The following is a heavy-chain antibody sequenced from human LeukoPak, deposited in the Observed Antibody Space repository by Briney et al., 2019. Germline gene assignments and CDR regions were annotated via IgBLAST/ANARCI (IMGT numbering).Heavy chain of an antibody. D-gene: IGHD3-10*01. Sequence: GASVKASCKASGYTFTGYYMHWVRQAPGQGLEWMGWINPNSGGTNYAQKFQGRVTMTRDTSISTAYMELSRLRSDDTAVYYCARVAYYYGSGSYFYWGQGTLVTVSS. CDR3: ARVAYYYGSGSYFY. CDR1: GYTFTGYY. CDR2: INPNSGGT. J-gene: IGHJ4*02. V-gene: IGHV1-2*02.